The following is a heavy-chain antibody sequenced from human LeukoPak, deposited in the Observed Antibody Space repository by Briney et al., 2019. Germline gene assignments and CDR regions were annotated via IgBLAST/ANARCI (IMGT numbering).Heavy chain of an antibody. CDR2: IDPNSGGT. Sequence: GASVRVSCKASGYTFTGYYMHWVRRAPGQGLEWMGWIDPNSGGTNYAQKFQGRVTMTRDTSISTAYMELSRLRSDDTAVYYCARDATPHYHGMDVWGQGTTVTVSS. V-gene: IGHV1-2*02. CDR3: ARDATPHYHGMDV. J-gene: IGHJ6*02. CDR1: GYTFTGYY.